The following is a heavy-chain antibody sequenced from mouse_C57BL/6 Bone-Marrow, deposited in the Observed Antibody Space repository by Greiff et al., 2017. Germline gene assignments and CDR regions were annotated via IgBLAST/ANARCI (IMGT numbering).Heavy chain of an antibody. CDR2: IYPSDSET. CDR3: ATAGDHFDC. J-gene: IGHJ2*01. V-gene: IGHV1-61*01. CDR1: GYTFTSYW. Sequence: QVQLQQPGAELVRPGSSVKLSCKASGYTFTSYWMDWVKQRPGQGLEWIGNIYPSDSETHYNQTFKDNATLTVDKHSSTAYMQLSSLTSGDSAVYSCATAGDHFDCWGKGTTLTVSS. D-gene: IGHD3-3*01.